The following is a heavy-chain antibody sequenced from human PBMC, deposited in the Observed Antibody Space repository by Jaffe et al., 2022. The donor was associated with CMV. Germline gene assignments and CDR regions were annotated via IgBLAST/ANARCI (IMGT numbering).Heavy chain of an antibody. CDR1: GYTFTSYG. Sequence: QVQLVQSGAEVKKPGASVKVSCKASGYTFTSYGISWVRQAPGQGLEWMGWISAYNGNTNYAQKLQGRVTMTTDTSTSTAYMELRSLRSDDTAVYYCARVRHGSPPYYYYYYGMDVWGQGTTVTVSS. CDR3: ARVRHGSPPYYYYYYGMDV. D-gene: IGHD6-19*01. J-gene: IGHJ6*02. V-gene: IGHV1-18*01. CDR2: ISAYNGNT.